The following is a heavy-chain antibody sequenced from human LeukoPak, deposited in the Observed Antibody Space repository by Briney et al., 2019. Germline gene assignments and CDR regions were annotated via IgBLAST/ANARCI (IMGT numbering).Heavy chain of an antibody. J-gene: IGHJ4*02. Sequence: AASVKRSCKASGGTFSTYAISCVRQAPGQGLEWMGRIIPIFRIANYAQKFQGRVTITADKSTSTAYMELSSLRSEDTAVYYCARAAYCGGDCHTNFDYWGQGTLVTVSS. CDR1: GGTFSTYA. V-gene: IGHV1-69*04. CDR2: IIPIFRIA. CDR3: ARAAYCGGDCHTNFDY. D-gene: IGHD2-21*02.